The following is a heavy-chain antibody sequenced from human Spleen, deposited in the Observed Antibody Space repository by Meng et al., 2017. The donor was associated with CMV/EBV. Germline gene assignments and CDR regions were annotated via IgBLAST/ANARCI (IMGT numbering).Heavy chain of an antibody. CDR2: VSHDGSND. Sequence: GGSLRLSCTASGFAFSDSALHWVRQAPGKGLEWVAVVSHDGSNDYYTDSVKGRFTISRDNSKNTLYLQMNSLTGDDTAVYFCAAGSPSMTLDFWGQGSLVTVSS. V-gene: IGHV3-30*04. CDR1: GFAFSDSA. D-gene: IGHD2/OR15-2a*01. J-gene: IGHJ4*02. CDR3: AAGSPSMTLDF.